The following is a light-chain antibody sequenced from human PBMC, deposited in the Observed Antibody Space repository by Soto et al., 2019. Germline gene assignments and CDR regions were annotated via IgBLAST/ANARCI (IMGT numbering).Light chain of an antibody. CDR1: QDIRY. V-gene: IGKV1-33*01. Sequence: DIQMTQSPSSLSASVGDRVTITCQATQDIRYLNWYQQKPGKAPELLIYDVSNLERGVPSRFSGSGSGTTFTLTISSLQAEDIATFYCQQYDHLSTFGQRTKVEI. CDR3: QQYDHLST. J-gene: IGKJ2*01. CDR2: DVS.